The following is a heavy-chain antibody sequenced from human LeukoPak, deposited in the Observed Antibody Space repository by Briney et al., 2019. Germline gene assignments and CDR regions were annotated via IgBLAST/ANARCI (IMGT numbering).Heavy chain of an antibody. CDR3: AIWTSGNY. Sequence: PGGSLRLSCADSQFTFNGSWMNWVRQAPGRGLEWVSNMDPIGSQKRYVDSVRGRFTISKDNPGASLYLDMHSLRAEDTAIYYCAIWTSGNYWGQGTLVTVSS. D-gene: IGHD1-1*01. V-gene: IGHV3-7*01. CDR2: MDPIGSQK. CDR1: QFTFNGSW. J-gene: IGHJ4*02.